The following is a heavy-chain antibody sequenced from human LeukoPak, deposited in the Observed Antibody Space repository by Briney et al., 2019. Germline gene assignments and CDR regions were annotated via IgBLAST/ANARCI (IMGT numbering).Heavy chain of an antibody. J-gene: IGHJ4*02. CDR2: INHSGST. V-gene: IGHV4-34*01. D-gene: IGHD5-12*01. Sequence: SETLSLTCAVYGGSFSGYYWSWIRQPPGKGLEWIGEINHSGSTNYNPSLKSRDTISVDTSKNQFSLKLSSVTAADTAVYYCSRDEIVATIPLGYWGQGTLVTVSS. CDR3: SRDEIVATIPLGY. CDR1: GGSFSGYY.